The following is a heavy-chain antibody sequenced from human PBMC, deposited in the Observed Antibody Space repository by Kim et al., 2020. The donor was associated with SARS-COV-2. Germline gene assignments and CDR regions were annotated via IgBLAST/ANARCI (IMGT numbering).Heavy chain of an antibody. Sequence: GGSLRLSCAASEFTFSRYWMSWVRQAPGKGLEWVANIRQDGSREYYVDSVQGRFTISRDNAKNSLYLQMNSLRAEDTDIYYCARDQNPTYYYDSTAYYFDAFDIWSQGTMVTVSS. CDR1: EFTFSRYW. V-gene: IGHV3-7*01. J-gene: IGHJ3*02. CDR3: ARDQNPTYYYDSTAYYFDAFDI. CDR2: IRQDGSRE. D-gene: IGHD3-22*01.